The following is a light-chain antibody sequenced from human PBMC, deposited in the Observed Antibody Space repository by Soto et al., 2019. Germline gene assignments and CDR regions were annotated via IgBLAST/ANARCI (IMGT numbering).Light chain of an antibody. Sequence: EIVLTQSPGTLSLSPGERATLSCRASQSVSSSYLAWYQQKPGQAPRLLIYGASTRATGISARISGSGSGTEFTLTISSLQSEDFAIYYCQQYNNWPRTFGQGTKVDIK. V-gene: IGKV3-15*01. J-gene: IGKJ1*01. CDR1: QSVSSSY. CDR2: GAS. CDR3: QQYNNWPRT.